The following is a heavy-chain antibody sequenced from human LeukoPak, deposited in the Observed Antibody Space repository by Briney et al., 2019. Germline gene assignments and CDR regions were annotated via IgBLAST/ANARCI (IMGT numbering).Heavy chain of an antibody. J-gene: IGHJ4*02. CDR2: IYYTGST. Sequence: SETLSLTCTVSGGSISSYYWSWIRQPPGKGLGWIGYIYYTGSTNYNPSLKSRVTMSVDTSKNQFSLNLKSVTPEDTAVYYCARNLIPEQLVLNFWGQGTLVTVSS. D-gene: IGHD6-13*01. CDR1: GGSISSYY. V-gene: IGHV4-59*01. CDR3: ARNLIPEQLVLNF.